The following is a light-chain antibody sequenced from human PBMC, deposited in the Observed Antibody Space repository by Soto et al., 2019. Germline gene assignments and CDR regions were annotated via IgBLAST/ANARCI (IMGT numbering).Light chain of an antibody. CDR1: SSDVGGYNY. Sequence: QSALTQPASGSGSPGRSITISCTGTSSDVGGYNYVSWYQQHPGKAPKLMIYDVSNRPSGVSNRFSGSKSGNTASLTISGLQAEDEADYYCSSYTSSSTLEVFGTGTKVTVL. CDR3: SSYTSSSTLEV. CDR2: DVS. V-gene: IGLV2-14*01. J-gene: IGLJ1*01.